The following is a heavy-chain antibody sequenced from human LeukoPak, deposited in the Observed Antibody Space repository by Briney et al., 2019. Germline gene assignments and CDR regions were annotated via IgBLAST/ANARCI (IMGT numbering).Heavy chain of an antibody. V-gene: IGHV4-31*03. J-gene: IGHJ4*02. CDR3: ARGLRRRGGASSGYYYVLDY. CDR1: GGSISSGGYY. D-gene: IGHD3-22*01. Sequence: SETLSLTCTVSGGSISSGGYYWSWIRQHPGKGLEWIGYIYYSGSTYYNPSLKSRVTISVDTSKNQFSLKLSSVTAADTAVYYCARGLRRRGGASSGYYYVLDYWGQGTLVTVSS. CDR2: IYYSGST.